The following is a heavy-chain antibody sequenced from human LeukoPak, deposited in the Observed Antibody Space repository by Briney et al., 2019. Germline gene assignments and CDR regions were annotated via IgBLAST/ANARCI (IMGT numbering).Heavy chain of an antibody. J-gene: IGHJ4*02. CDR1: GYTFTSYA. CDR3: ARASVSQTGDLDY. D-gene: IGHD7-27*01. V-gene: IGHV1-2*04. Sequence: ASVKVSCKASGYTFTSYAMHWVRQAPGQRLEWMGWINPNSGGTNYAQKFQGWVTMTRDTSISTAYMELSRLRSDDTAVYYCARASVSQTGDLDYWGQGTLVTVSS. CDR2: INPNSGGT.